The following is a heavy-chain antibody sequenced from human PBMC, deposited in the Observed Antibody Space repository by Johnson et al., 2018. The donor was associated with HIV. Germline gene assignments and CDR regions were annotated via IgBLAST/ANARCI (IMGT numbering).Heavy chain of an antibody. CDR3: VRGHGGPDPYDVSDI. CDR2: IGSAGDT. J-gene: IGHJ3*02. D-gene: IGHD4-23*01. V-gene: IGHV3-13*01. Sequence: VQLVESGGGLVQPGGSLRLSCAASAFTFSRFDMHWVRQAAGKRLEWVSVIGSAGDTYNPGSVKGRFTISRDNANNSLYLQMNSLRAGDTAVYYCVRGHGGPDPYDVSDIWGQGTMVTVSS. CDR1: AFTFSRFD.